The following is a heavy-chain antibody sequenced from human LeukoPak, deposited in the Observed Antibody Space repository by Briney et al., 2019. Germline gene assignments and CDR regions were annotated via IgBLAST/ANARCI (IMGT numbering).Heavy chain of an antibody. J-gene: IGHJ3*02. D-gene: IGHD1-26*01. V-gene: IGHV1-69*05. CDR2: IIPIFGTA. CDR3: ARSVELPNDAFDI. CDR1: GGTFSSYA. Sequence: ASVKVSCKASGGTFSSYAISWVRQAPGQGLEWMGGIIPIFGTANYAQKFQGRVTITTDESTSTAYMELSSLRSEDTAVYYCARSVELPNDAFDIWGQGTMVTVSS.